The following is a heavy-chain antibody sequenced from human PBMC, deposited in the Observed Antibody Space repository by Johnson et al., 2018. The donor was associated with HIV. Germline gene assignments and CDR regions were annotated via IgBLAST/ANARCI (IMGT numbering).Heavy chain of an antibody. CDR2: INWNGGST. CDR3: ARRIVGATSGDAFDV. V-gene: IGHV3-20*04. J-gene: IGHJ3*01. CDR1: GFTFDDYG. Sequence: VQLVESGGGVVRPGGSLRLSCAASGFTFDDYGMSWVRQAPGKGLEWVSGINWNGGSTSYAASVKGRCTISRDNGKNSLYLQMNNLRAEDTALYYCARRIVGATSGDAFDVWGQGTMVTVSS. D-gene: IGHD1-26*01.